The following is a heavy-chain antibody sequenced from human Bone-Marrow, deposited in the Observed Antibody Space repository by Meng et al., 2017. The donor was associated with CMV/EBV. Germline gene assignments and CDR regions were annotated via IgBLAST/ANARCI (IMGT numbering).Heavy chain of an antibody. CDR1: GFTFSSYG. V-gene: IGHV3-30*02. Sequence: GESLKISCAASGFTFSSYGMHWVRQAPGKGLEWVAFIRYDGSNKYYADSVKGRFTISRDNSKNTLYLQMSSLRAEDTAVYYCAKAPSNYGIENWFDPWGQGTLVTVSS. CDR3: AKAPSNYGIENWFDP. J-gene: IGHJ5*02. CDR2: IRYDGSNK. D-gene: IGHD4-11*01.